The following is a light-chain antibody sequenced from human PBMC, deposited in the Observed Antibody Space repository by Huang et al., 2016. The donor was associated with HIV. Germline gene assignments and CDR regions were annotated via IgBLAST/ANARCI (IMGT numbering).Light chain of an antibody. CDR1: QSISSS. V-gene: IGKV3-15*01. J-gene: IGKJ2*01. Sequence: EIVMTQSPATLSVSPGESATVSCRGSQSISSSLAWYQQQPGQAPRLLIYGASTRATGIPVRFSGSGSGTEFTLTISSLQSEDFAIYYCQQYNNWPPAYTFGQGTKLEIK. CDR3: QQYNNWPPAYT. CDR2: GAS.